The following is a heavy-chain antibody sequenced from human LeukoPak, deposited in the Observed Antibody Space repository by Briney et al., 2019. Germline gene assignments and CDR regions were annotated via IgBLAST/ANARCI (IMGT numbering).Heavy chain of an antibody. CDR2: IWHDGTHQ. J-gene: IGHJ3*01. D-gene: IGHD3-3*01. V-gene: IGHV3-30*02. Sequence: GGSLRLSCAASGFIFPDYGIQWVRQAPGKGLEWGTSIWHDGTHQSYADSVKGRFTVARDNSKNTVYLQMNGLKGEDTAVYYCAKSIAIVGSEAFDFWSQGTMVTVSS. CDR1: GFIFPDYG. CDR3: AKSIAIVGSEAFDF.